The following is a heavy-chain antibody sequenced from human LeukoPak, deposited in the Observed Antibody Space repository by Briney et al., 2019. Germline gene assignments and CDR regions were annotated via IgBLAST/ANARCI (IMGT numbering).Heavy chain of an antibody. CDR1: GFTFSDDC. J-gene: IGHJ4*02. D-gene: IGHD2-21*02. CDR2: ISSSGSTI. Sequence: GRSLRLSCAASGFTFSDDCMSWIRQARGGGLEWVSYISSSGSTIYYAESVKGRFTISRDNAKNSLYLQMTSLRAEDTAVYSCARGIKYIVMVTAAYSFDYWGQGTLVTVSS. V-gene: IGHV3-11*01. CDR3: ARGIKYIVMVTAAYSFDY.